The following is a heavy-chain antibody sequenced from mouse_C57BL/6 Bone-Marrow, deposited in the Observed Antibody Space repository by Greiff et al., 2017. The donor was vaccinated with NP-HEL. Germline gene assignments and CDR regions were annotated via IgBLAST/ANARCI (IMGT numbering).Heavy chain of an antibody. J-gene: IGHJ2*01. CDR3: ARYYYGSSSFDY. D-gene: IGHD1-1*01. CDR1: GYTFTSYL. Sequence: QVQLQQPGAELVKPGASVKLSCKASGYTFTSYLMHWVKQRPGRGLEWIGRIDPNSGGTKYNEKFKSKATLTVDKPSSTAYMQLNILTSADSAVYFCARYYYGSSSFDYWGQGTTLTVSS. V-gene: IGHV1-72*01. CDR2: IDPNSGGT.